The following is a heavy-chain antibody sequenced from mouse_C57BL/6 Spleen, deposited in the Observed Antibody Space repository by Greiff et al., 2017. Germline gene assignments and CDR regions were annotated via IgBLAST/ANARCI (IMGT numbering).Heavy chain of an antibody. Sequence: VQLKESGGDLVKPGGSLKLSCAASGFTFSSYGMSWVRQTPDKRLEWVATISSGGSYTYYPDSVKGRFTISRDKAKNTLYLQMSSLKSEDTAMYYCARQTTVVPYFDYWGQGTTLTVSS. J-gene: IGHJ2*01. CDR1: GFTFSSYG. CDR2: ISSGGSYT. V-gene: IGHV5-6*01. D-gene: IGHD1-1*01. CDR3: ARQTTVVPYFDY.